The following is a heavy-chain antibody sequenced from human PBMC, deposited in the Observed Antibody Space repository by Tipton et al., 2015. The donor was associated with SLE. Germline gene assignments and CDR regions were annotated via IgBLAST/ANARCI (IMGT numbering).Heavy chain of an antibody. CDR2: IYYSGST. V-gene: IGHV4-59*12. J-gene: IGHJ5*02. D-gene: IGHD3-16*01. CDR1: GGSISSYF. Sequence: LRLSCTVSGGSISSYFWSWIRQPPGKGLEWIGYIYYSGSTNYSPSLKSRLTISIDMSKNQFSLKLSSVTAADTAVYYCARVQAYEGFDPWGQGTLVTVSS. CDR3: ARVQAYEGFDP.